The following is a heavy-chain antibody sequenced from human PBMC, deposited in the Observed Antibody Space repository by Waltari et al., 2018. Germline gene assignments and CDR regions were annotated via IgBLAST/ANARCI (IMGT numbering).Heavy chain of an antibody. V-gene: IGHV1-69*04. CDR1: GDTFNKYA. CDR2: IVPILRLT. Sequence: QVQVVQSGTEVKKPGSSVRVSCKVSGDTFNKYAISWVRQAPGQGLEWMGKIVPILRLTNFSQKVRDRVTLTATTSTTTAFMDLTDLTSEDTAVYYCALSPQQLLAFDFWGQGTMVTVSS. D-gene: IGHD6-13*01. J-gene: IGHJ3*01. CDR3: ALSPQQLLAFDF.